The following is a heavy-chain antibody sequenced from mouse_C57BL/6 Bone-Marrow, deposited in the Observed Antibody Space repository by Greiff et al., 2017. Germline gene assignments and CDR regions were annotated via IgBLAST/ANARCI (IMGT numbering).Heavy chain of an antibody. V-gene: IGHV2-2*01. CDR1: GFSLTSYG. D-gene: IGHD2-1*01. CDR2: IWSGGST. CDR3: ASPGNYDYAMDY. Sequence: VQRVESGPGLVQPSQSLSITCTVSGFSLTSYGVHWVRQSPGKGLEWLGVIWSGGSTDYNAAFISRLSISKDNSKSQVFFKMNSLQADDSAIYYCASPGNYDYAMDYWGQGTSVTVSS. J-gene: IGHJ4*01.